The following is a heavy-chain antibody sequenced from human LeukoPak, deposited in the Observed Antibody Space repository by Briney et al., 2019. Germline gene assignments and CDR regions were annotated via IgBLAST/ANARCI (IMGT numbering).Heavy chain of an antibody. J-gene: IGHJ4*02. CDR1: GGTFSSYA. D-gene: IGHD3-3*01. V-gene: IGHV1-69*04. CDR2: IIPILGIA. CDR3: ATERISIFGVVIDY. Sequence: GASVKVSCKASGGTFSSYAISWVRQAPGQGLEWMGRIIPILGIANYAQKFQGRVTITADKSTSTAYMELSSLRSDDTAVYYCATERISIFGVVIDYWGQGTLVTVSS.